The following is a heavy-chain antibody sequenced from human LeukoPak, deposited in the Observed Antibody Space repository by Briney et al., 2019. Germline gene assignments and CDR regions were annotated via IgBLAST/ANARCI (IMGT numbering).Heavy chain of an antibody. Sequence: GASVKVSCKASGYTFTSYGISWVRQAPGQGLEWMGWISAYNGNTNYAQKLQGRVTMTTDTSTSTAYMELRSLRSDDTAVYYCARDRDPSIFYCTNGVCPTTPINWGQGTLVTVSS. D-gene: IGHD2-8*01. CDR3: ARDRDPSIFYCTNGVCPTTPIN. V-gene: IGHV1-18*01. CDR2: ISAYNGNT. J-gene: IGHJ4*02. CDR1: GYTFTSYG.